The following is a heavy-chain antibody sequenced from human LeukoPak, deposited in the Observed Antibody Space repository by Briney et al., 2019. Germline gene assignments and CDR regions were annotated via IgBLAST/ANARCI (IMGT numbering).Heavy chain of an antibody. D-gene: IGHD6-25*01. V-gene: IGHV3-30*01. CDR1: RFTFSSYA. J-gene: IGHJ4*02. Sequence: GGSLRLSCAASRFTFSSYAMHWVRQAPGKGLEWVAVISYDGSNKYYADSVKGRFTISRDNSKNTLYLQMNSLRAEDTAVYYCAREPYSSAAAVLDYWGQGTLVTVSS. CDR2: ISYDGSNK. CDR3: AREPYSSAAAVLDY.